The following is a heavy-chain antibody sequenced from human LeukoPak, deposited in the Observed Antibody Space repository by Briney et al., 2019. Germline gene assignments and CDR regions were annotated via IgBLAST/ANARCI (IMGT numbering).Heavy chain of an antibody. D-gene: IGHD2-2*01. CDR2: INPSGGST. Sequence: ASVKVSCKASGYAFSSYTMNWVRQAPGQGLEWMGIINPSGGSTSYAQKFQGRVTMTRDTSTSTVYMELSSLRSEDTAVYYCAGYCSSTSCLRGENWFDPWGQGTLVTVSS. J-gene: IGHJ5*02. CDR3: AGYCSSTSCLRGENWFDP. V-gene: IGHV1-46*01. CDR1: GYAFSSYT.